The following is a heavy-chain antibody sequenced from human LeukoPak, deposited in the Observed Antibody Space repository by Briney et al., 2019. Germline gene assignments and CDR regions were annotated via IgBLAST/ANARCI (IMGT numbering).Heavy chain of an antibody. CDR3: ARDFRYSYGYPDY. CDR1: GFTFSSYA. D-gene: IGHD5-18*01. Sequence: PGGSLRLSCAASGFTFSSYAMHWVRQAPGKGLEWVAVISYDGSNKYYADSVKGRFTISRDNSKNTLYLQMNSLRAEDTAVYYCARDFRYSYGYPDYWGQGTLVTVSS. CDR2: ISYDGSNK. V-gene: IGHV3-30-3*01. J-gene: IGHJ4*02.